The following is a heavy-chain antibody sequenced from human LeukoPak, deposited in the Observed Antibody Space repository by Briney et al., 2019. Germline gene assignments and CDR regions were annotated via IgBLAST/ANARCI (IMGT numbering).Heavy chain of an antibody. V-gene: IGHV4-4*02. D-gene: IGHD3-22*01. J-gene: IGHJ1*01. CDR2: SGST. Sequence: SETLSLTCAVSGGSFSSSNWWSWVRQPPGKGLEWIGSGSTYYNPSLKSRVTISVDTSKNRFSLKLSSVTAADTAVYFCASPRGDDSGGYYTWYFHHWGQGILVTVSS. CDR1: GGSFSSSNW. CDR3: ASPRGDDSGGYYTWYFHH.